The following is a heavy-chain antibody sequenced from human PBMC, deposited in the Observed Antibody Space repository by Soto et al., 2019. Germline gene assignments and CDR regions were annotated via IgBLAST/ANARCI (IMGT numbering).Heavy chain of an antibody. Sequence: GGSLRLSCKASGFNFRSYAMSWVRQAPGKGLEWVSAISANGQGIYYADSVRGRFTTSRDNSKNTIFLHMDSLRAEDTAVYYCAKDRNYPRDQFHYWGQGTLVTVSS. CDR1: GFNFRSYA. J-gene: IGHJ4*02. D-gene: IGHD1-7*01. CDR2: ISANGQGI. CDR3: AKDRNYPRDQFHY. V-gene: IGHV3-23*01.